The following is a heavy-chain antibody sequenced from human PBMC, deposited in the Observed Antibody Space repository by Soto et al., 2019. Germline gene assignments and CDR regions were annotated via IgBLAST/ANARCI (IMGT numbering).Heavy chain of an antibody. J-gene: IGHJ4*02. CDR2: ISSSSSYI. CDR1: GFPFISFR. D-gene: IGHD4-17*01. V-gene: IGHV3-21*01. Sequence: GGSLRPSCPALGFPFISFRRNWVGQAPGKGLEWVSSISSSSSYIYYADSVKGRFTISRDNAKNSLYLQMNSLRAEDTAVYYCARMGRETTASYWGQGTLVTVSS. CDR3: ARMGRETTASY.